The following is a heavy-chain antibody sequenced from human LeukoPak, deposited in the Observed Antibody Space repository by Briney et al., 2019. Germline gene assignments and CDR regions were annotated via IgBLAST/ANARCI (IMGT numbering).Heavy chain of an antibody. CDR1: GFPFSAYG. V-gene: IGHV3-21*01. CDR3: ARDYNYYDSSGYLDY. D-gene: IGHD3-22*01. J-gene: IGHJ4*02. Sequence: GGSLRLSCVGSGFPFSAYGMNWVRQPPGKGLEWLASIRKDGDYIYYAASVKGRFTISRDNAKNSLYLQMNSLRAEDTAVYYCARDYNYYDSSGYLDYWGQGTLVTVSS. CDR2: IRKDGDYI.